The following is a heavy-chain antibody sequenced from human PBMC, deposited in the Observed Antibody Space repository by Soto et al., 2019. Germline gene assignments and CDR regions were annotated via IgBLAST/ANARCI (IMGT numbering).Heavy chain of an antibody. V-gene: IGHV3-23*01. D-gene: IGHD6-19*01. CDR3: AKSRRGYSSGCFDY. Sequence: PWGSLRLSCAASGFTFSSYAMSWVRQAPGKGLEWVSAISGSGGSTYYADSVKGRFTISRDNSKNTLYLQMNSLRAEDTAVYYCAKSRRGYSSGCFDYWGQGTLVTVSS. CDR2: ISGSGGST. CDR1: GFTFSSYA. J-gene: IGHJ4*02.